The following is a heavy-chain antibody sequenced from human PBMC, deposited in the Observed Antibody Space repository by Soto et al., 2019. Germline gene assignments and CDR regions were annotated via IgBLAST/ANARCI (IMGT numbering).Heavy chain of an antibody. CDR3: AGGYFGGSSWFHFDY. V-gene: IGHV3-7*04. D-gene: IGHD6-13*01. CDR1: GFTFSSYW. Sequence: GGSLRLSCAASGFTFSSYWMSWVRQAPGKGLEWVANIKQDGSEKYYVDSVKGRFTISRDNAKNSLYLQMNSLRAEDTAVYYCAGGYFGGSSWFHFDYWGQGTLVTVSS. J-gene: IGHJ4*02. CDR2: IKQDGSEK.